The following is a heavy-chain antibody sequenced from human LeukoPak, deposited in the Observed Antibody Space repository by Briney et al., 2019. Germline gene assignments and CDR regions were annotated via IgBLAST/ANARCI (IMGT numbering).Heavy chain of an antibody. D-gene: IGHD6-19*01. CDR2: IYYSGST. CDR3: ARGDSSGWYSSALNYYYGMDV. Sequence: SQTLSLTCTVSGGSISSGGYYWSWIRQHPGKGLEWIGYIYYSGSTYYNPSLKSRVTISVDTSKNQFSLKLSSVTAADTAVYYCARGDSSGWYSSALNYYYGMDVWGQGTTVTVSS. J-gene: IGHJ6*02. V-gene: IGHV4-31*03. CDR1: GGSISSGGYY.